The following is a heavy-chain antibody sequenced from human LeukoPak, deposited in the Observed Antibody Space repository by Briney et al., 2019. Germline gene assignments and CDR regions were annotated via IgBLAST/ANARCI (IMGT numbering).Heavy chain of an antibody. V-gene: IGHV1-2*02. Sequence: ASVKVSCKASGYTFTGYYIHWVRQAPGQGLKWMGWINPNSGGTNYAQKFQGRVTMTRDTSINTAYMELSRLRSDDTAVYYCAREVGSGYLFCDYWGQGTLVTVSS. J-gene: IGHJ4*02. D-gene: IGHD3-22*01. CDR3: AREVGSGYLFCDY. CDR2: INPNSGGT. CDR1: GYTFTGYY.